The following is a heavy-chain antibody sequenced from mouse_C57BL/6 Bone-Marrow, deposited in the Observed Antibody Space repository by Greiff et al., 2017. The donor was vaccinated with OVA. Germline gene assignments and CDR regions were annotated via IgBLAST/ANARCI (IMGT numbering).Heavy chain of an antibody. CDR1: GYSFTDYY. CDR2: INPNNGTT. J-gene: IGHJ3*01. V-gene: IGHV1-39*01. D-gene: IGHD1-1*02. CDR3: ARRGYGGSVFAY. Sequence: EVQLQQSGPELVKPGASVKISCKASGYSFTDYYMNWVKQSTGKSLEWIGVINPNNGTTSYNQKFKGKATLTVDQSSSTAYMQLNSLTSEDSAVYYCARRGYGGSVFAYWGQGTLVTVSS.